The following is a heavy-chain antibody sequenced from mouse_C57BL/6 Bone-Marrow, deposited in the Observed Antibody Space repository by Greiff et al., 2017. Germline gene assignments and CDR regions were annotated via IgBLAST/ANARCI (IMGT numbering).Heavy chain of an antibody. Sequence: EVQVVESGGGLVKPGGSLKLSCAASGFTFSSYAMSWVRQTPEKRLEWVATISDGGSYTYYPDNVKGRFTISRDNAKNNLYLQMSHLKSEDTAMYYCANSTVVAPYYAMDYWGQGTSVTVSS. J-gene: IGHJ4*01. D-gene: IGHD1-1*01. CDR2: ISDGGSYT. CDR3: ANSTVVAPYYAMDY. CDR1: GFTFSSYA. V-gene: IGHV5-4*01.